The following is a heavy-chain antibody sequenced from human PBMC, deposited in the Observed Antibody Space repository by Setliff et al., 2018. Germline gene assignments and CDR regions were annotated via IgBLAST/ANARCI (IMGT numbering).Heavy chain of an antibody. CDR1: GYTFTNYG. CDR2: IIPIFGTA. D-gene: IGHD4-4*01. J-gene: IGHJ6*03. CDR3: ARADYIRYFYMDA. Sequence: SVKVSCKASGYTFTNYGITWVRQAPGQGLEWMGWIIPIFGTANYAQKFQGRLTITTVGSTSTAYMELSSLRSEDTAVYYCARADYIRYFYMDAWGKGTTVTVSS. V-gene: IGHV1-69*05.